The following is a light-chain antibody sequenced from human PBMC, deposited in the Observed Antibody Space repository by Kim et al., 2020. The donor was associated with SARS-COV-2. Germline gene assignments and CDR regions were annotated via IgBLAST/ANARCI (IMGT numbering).Light chain of an antibody. CDR3: QRWDRRKAV. J-gene: IGLJ2*01. CDR1: KLGDKF. Sequence: SYELTQPSSVSASPGQTASITCSGDKLGDKFACWYQQKPGQSPVLVIYQNSKRPSGIPERFSGSNSGNTVTLTISGTQAMDEADYYCQRWDRRKAVFGAGNQRTVL. V-gene: IGLV3-1*01. CDR2: QNS.